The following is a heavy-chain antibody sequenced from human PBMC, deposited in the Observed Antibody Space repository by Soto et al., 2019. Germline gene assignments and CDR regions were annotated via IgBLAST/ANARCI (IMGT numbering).Heavy chain of an antibody. V-gene: IGHV1-24*01. D-gene: IGHD2-15*01. Sequence: QVQLVQSGAEVKKPGASVKVSCKVSGYTLTELSMHWVRQAPGKGLEWMGGFDPEDGETIYAQKFQGRVTMTEDTSTDTAYMELSSLRSEDTAVYYCATDRWGGVGGGKGKDDAFDIWGQGTMVTVSS. CDR3: ATDRWGGVGGGKGKDDAFDI. CDR2: FDPEDGET. CDR1: GYTLTELS. J-gene: IGHJ3*02.